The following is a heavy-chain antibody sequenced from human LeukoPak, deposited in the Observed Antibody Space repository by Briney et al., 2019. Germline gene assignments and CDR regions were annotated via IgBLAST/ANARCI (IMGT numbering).Heavy chain of an antibody. J-gene: IGHJ4*02. CDR2: ISSSSSYI. CDR1: GFTFSSYS. CDR3: ARGPPYDSSGYYFDY. V-gene: IGHV3-21*01. D-gene: IGHD3-22*01. Sequence: GGSLRLSCAASGFTFSSYSMNWVRQAPGKGLEWVSSISSSSSYIYYADSVKGRFTISRDNAKNSLYLQMNSLRAEDTAVYYCARGPPYDSSGYYFDYWGQGTLVTVSS.